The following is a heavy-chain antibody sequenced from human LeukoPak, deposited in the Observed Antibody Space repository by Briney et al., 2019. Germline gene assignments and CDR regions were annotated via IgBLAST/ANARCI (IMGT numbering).Heavy chain of an antibody. V-gene: IGHV1-18*01. D-gene: IGHD2-15*01. CDR3: AREDCSGGSCYSLSLTPVFHVFDI. Sequence: ASVKVSCKASGYTFTNYGISWVRQAPGQGLEWMGWITTYNGNTNSAQKLQGRVTMTTDTSTSTAYMNLRSLRSDDTAVYYCAREDCSGGSCYSLSLTPVFHVFDIWGQGTMVTVSS. J-gene: IGHJ3*02. CDR1: GYTFTNYG. CDR2: ITTYNGNT.